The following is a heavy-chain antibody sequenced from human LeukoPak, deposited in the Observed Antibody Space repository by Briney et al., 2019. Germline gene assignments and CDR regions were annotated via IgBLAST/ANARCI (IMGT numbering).Heavy chain of an antibody. V-gene: IGHV3-53*01. CDR1: GFTVSSNY. Sequence: SGGSLRLSCAASGFTVSSNYMSWVRQAPGKGLEWVSVIYSGGSTYYADSVKGRFTISRDNSKNTLYLQMNSLRAEDTAVYYCARWSKLWLYFDYWGQGTLVTVSS. J-gene: IGHJ4*02. CDR2: IYSGGST. CDR3: ARWSKLWLYFDY. D-gene: IGHD5-18*01.